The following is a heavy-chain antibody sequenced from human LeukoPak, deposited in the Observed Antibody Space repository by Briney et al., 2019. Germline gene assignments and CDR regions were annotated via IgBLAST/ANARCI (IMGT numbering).Heavy chain of an antibody. J-gene: IGHJ1*01. CDR2: IYPGDSQT. CDR1: GYSFSIYW. CDR3: AKATTVASWGYFQH. Sequence: GESLKISCKGSGYSFSIYWIGWVRQRPGKGLEWMGIIYPGDSQTRYSPSFLGQVTISADKSTSTAYLQWSSLKASDTAMYYCAKATTVASWGYFQHWGQGTLVSVSS. V-gene: IGHV5-51*01. D-gene: IGHD4-23*01.